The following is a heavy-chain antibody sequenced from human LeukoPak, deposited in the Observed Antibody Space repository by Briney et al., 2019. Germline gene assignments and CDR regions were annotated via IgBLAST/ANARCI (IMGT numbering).Heavy chain of an antibody. CDR1: GYTFTSYG. Sequence: VASVKVSCKASGYTFTSYGISWVRQAPGQGLEWMGWISGYNGNTNYAQKLQGRVTMTTDTSTSTVYMELRSLRSDDTAVYYCEREEVRRAVAGYFDNWGQGTLVTVSS. CDR2: ISGYNGNT. D-gene: IGHD6-19*01. V-gene: IGHV1-18*01. CDR3: EREEVRRAVAGYFDN. J-gene: IGHJ4*02.